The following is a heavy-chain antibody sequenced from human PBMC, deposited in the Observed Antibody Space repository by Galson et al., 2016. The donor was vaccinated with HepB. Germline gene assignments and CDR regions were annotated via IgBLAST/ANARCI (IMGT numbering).Heavy chain of an antibody. V-gene: IGHV1-18*01. D-gene: IGHD1-1*01. CDR3: AATPTTRYGMDV. CDR1: GYTIHTYG. Sequence: SVKVSCQASGYTIHTYGFTWVRQGPGQGLEWLGFISGYDSATNYAQKFQGRVTVTTDTSTNTAYMEMRSLRSDDTAVYYCAATPTTRYGMDVWGQGTTVTVSS. CDR2: ISGYDSAT. J-gene: IGHJ6*02.